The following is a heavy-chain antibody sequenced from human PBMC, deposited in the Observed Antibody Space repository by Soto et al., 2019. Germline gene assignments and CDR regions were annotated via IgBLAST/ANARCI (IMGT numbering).Heavy chain of an antibody. CDR3: ARGFRVGDDFDC. J-gene: IGHJ4*02. Sequence: QVQLQQWGAGLLKPSETLSLTCAVYGGSFSGYYWSWIRQPPGKGLEWIGEINHSGSTNYNPSLKSRVTISVHTSKTQCSLKRSSVTAADTAVYYCARGFRVGDDFDCWSQGTLVTVSS. V-gene: IGHV4-34*01. CDR2: INHSGST. CDR1: GGSFSGYY. D-gene: IGHD1-26*01.